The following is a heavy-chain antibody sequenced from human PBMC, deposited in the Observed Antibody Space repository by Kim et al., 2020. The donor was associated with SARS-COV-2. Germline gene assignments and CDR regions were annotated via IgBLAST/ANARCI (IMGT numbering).Heavy chain of an antibody. J-gene: IGHJ6*02. Sequence: DSVKGRFTISRYNSKNTLYLQMNSLRAEDTAVYYCARERGYSYGNYGMDVWGQGTTVTVSS. CDR3: ARERGYSYGNYGMDV. D-gene: IGHD5-18*01. V-gene: IGHV3-30*01.